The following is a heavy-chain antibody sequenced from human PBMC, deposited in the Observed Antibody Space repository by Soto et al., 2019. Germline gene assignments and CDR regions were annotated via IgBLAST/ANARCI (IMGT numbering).Heavy chain of an antibody. CDR3: ARVAY. Sequence: GGSLRLSCTASGFTFSRYSMNWARQAPGKGLEWVASISSASNDITYADSVKGRFIISRDNAKNSLFLQMNDLRPEDTALYYCARVAYWGQGTLVTVSS. CDR1: GFTFSRYS. J-gene: IGHJ4*02. CDR2: ISSASNDI. V-gene: IGHV3-21*06.